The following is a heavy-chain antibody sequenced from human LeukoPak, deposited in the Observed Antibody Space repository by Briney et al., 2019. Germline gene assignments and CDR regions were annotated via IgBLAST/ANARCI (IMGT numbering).Heavy chain of an antibody. CDR1: GFSFSSYW. D-gene: IGHD3-16*02. Sequence: GGSLRLSCAASGFSFSSYWMHWVRQAPGKGLEWASRINGDGSGTNYADSVKGRFTISRDNARNTLYLQMSSLTVEDTAVYYCARDRGYMVDYWGQGALVTVSS. V-gene: IGHV3-74*01. CDR3: ARDRGYMVDY. CDR2: INGDGSGT. J-gene: IGHJ4*02.